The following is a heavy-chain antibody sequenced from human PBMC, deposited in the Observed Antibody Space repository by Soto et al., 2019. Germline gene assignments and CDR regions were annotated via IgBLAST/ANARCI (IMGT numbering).Heavy chain of an antibody. J-gene: IGHJ6*02. CDR3: AREPYCSSTSCYTIRGYYDYCMDV. D-gene: IGHD2-2*02. CDR2: IYYRGST. V-gene: IGHV4-61*01. Sequence: SETLSLPCTVSRRSVSSGSYYWSWIRQPPGKGLEWIGYIYYRGSTNYNPSLKSRVTISVDTSKNQFSLKLSTVTAADTAVYYCAREPYCSSTSCYTIRGYYDYCMDVWGQGTMVTVSS. CDR1: RRSVSSGSYY.